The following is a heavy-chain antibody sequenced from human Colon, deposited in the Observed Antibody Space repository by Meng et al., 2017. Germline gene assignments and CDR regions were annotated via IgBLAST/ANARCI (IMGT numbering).Heavy chain of an antibody. V-gene: IGHV3-73*01. CDR2: IRSKANSYAT. CDR3: TRLVSLYCSGGSCSPNPNDY. CDR1: GFTFSGSA. J-gene: IGHJ4*02. Sequence: GESLKISCAASGFTFSGSAMHWVRQASGKGLEWVGRIRSKANSYATAYAASVKGRFTISRDDSKNTAYLQMNSLKTEDTAVYYCTRLVSLYCSGGSCSPNPNDYWGQGTLVTVSS. D-gene: IGHD2-15*01.